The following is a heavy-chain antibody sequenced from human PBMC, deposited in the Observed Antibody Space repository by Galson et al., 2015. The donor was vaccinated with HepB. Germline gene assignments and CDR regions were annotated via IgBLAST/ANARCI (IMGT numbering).Heavy chain of an antibody. J-gene: IGHJ6*02. V-gene: IGHV7-4-1*02. CDR1: GYTFTSYA. Sequence: SVKVSCKASGYTFTSYAMNWVRQAPGQGLEWMGWINTNTGNPTYAQGFTGRFVFSLDTSVSTAYLQISSLKAEDTAVYYCAREGQSASLRGPFLYYGMDVWGQGTTVTVSS. D-gene: IGHD3-3*01. CDR2: INTNTGNP. CDR3: AREGQSASLRGPFLYYGMDV.